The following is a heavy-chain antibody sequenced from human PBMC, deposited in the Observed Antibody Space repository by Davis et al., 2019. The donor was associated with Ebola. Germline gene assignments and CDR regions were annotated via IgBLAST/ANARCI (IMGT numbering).Heavy chain of an antibody. J-gene: IGHJ6*02. Sequence: GGSLRLSCAASGFTFSTYSMNWVRQAPGKGLEWVSYISSRSTTIYYADSVKGRFTISRDNSKNTLYLQMNSLRAEDTAVYYCARAPAASDYYYYGMDVWGQGTTVTVSS. CDR2: ISSRSTTI. V-gene: IGHV3-48*01. CDR3: ARAPAASDYYYYGMDV. D-gene: IGHD2-2*01. CDR1: GFTFSTYS.